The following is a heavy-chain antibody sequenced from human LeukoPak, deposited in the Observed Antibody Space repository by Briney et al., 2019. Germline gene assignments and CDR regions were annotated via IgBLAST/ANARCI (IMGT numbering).Heavy chain of an antibody. D-gene: IGHD1-26*01. CDR1: GYIFTTYW. Sequence: GESLKISCKGSGYIFTTYWIAWGRQMPEKGLECMGIIYPGDYDTRYSPSFQGQVTISVDKSISTAYLQWSSLKASDTAIYYCARHRIVGATKSDYDIWGQGTMVTVSS. CDR3: ARHRIVGATKSDYDI. V-gene: IGHV5-51*01. CDR2: IYPGDYDT. J-gene: IGHJ3*02.